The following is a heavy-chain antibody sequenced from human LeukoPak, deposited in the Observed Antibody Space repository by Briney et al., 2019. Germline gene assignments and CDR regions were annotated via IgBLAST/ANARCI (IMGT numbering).Heavy chain of an antibody. CDR3: AKDQGYSGYGPGDY. V-gene: IGHV3-23*01. J-gene: IGHJ4*02. CDR1: GFTYNSYA. Sequence: GGSLRLSCAASGFTYNSYAMSWVRQAPGKGLEWVSAISGSGGSTYYADSVKGRFTVSRDNSKNTLYLQMNSLRAEDTAVYYCAKDQGYSGYGPGDYWGQGTLVTVSS. CDR2: ISGSGGST. D-gene: IGHD5-12*01.